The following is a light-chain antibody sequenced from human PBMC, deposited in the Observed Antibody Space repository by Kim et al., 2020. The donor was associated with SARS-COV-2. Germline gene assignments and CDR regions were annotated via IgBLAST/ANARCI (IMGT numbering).Light chain of an antibody. Sequence: SYELTQPPSVSVSPGQTASITCSGDKLGDKYACWYQQKPGQSPVLVIYQDSKRPSGFPERFSGSNSGNTATLTISGTQAMDEADYYCQAWDSSTPVVFGGGTQLTVL. CDR2: QDS. J-gene: IGLJ2*01. CDR1: KLGDKY. V-gene: IGLV3-1*01. CDR3: QAWDSSTPVV.